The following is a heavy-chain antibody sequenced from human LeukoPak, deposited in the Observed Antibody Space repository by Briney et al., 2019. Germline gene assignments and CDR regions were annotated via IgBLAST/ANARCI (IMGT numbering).Heavy chain of an antibody. CDR1: GFTFSSYA. V-gene: IGHV3-30-3*01. D-gene: IGHD2-2*01. J-gene: IGHJ3*02. CDR2: ISYDGSNK. Sequence: GGSLRLSCAASGFTFSSYAMHWVRQAPGKGLEWVAVISYDGSNKYYADSVKGRFTISRDNAKNSLYLQMNSLRAEDTALYYCAGLGVVVSGAHDAFDIWGQGTMVTVSS. CDR3: AGLGVVVSGAHDAFDI.